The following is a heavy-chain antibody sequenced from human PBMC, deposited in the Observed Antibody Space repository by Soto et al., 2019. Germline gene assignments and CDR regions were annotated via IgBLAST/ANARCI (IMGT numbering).Heavy chain of an antibody. CDR1: GYTFTSYG. Sequence: QVQLVQSGAEVKKPGASVKVSCKASGYTFTSYGISWVRQAPGQGLEWMGWISAYNGNTNYAQKLQGRVTMTTDTSTSTAYMELRSLRSDDTAVHYCARDRGLRYFDWLRRGYYFDYWGQGTLVTVSS. J-gene: IGHJ4*02. CDR2: ISAYNGNT. V-gene: IGHV1-18*01. D-gene: IGHD3-9*01. CDR3: ARDRGLRYFDWLRRGYYFDY.